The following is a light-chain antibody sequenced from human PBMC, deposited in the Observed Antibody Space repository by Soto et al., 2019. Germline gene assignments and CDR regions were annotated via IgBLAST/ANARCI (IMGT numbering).Light chain of an antibody. CDR3: QSYDSSLGGSKGV. CDR1: SSDIGAGYD. Sequence: QSVLTQPPSMSGAPGQRVTISCTGSSSDIGAGYDVHWYQQFPGTAPKLLIYGNINRPSGVPDRFSGSKSGTSASLAITGLQAEDEADYYCQSYDSSLGGSKGVFGGGTKLT. V-gene: IGLV1-40*01. J-gene: IGLJ3*02. CDR2: GNI.